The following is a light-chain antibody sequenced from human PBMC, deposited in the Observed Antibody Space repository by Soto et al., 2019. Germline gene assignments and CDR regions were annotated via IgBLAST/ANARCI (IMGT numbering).Light chain of an antibody. J-gene: IGLJ1*01. CDR1: SSDVGGYNY. CDR3: SSYTSASTLLYL. CDR2: GVT. Sequence: QSALTQHASVSGSPGQSITISCTGTSSDVGGYNYVSWYQQHPGIAPKLLIYGVTTRPSGVSTRFSGSKSGNTASLTISGLQAEDEADYHCSSYTSASTLLYLFGTGTKVTVL. V-gene: IGLV2-14*01.